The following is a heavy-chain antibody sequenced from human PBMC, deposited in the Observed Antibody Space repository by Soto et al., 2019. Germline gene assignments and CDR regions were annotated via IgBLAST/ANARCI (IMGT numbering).Heavy chain of an antibody. V-gene: IGHV4-39*01. J-gene: IGHJ4*02. CDR2: IYFRGNT. CDR3: GRLEGLATISYYFDF. CDR1: GDSINSDKYY. D-gene: IGHD3-9*01. Sequence: SETLSLTCSVSGDSINSDKYYWGWIRQPPGKGLEWIGSIYFRGNTYYNPSLQTRVTISLDKSKSQFSLKLNPVTAADSAVYFCGRLEGLATISYYFDFWGQGALVTVSS.